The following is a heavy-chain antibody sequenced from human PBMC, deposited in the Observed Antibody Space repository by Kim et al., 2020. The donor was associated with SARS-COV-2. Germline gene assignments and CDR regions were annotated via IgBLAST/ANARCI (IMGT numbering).Heavy chain of an antibody. CDR2: IYYSGST. D-gene: IGHD3-9*01. Sequence: SETLSLTCTVSGGSISSYYWSWIRQPPGKGLEWIGYIYYSGSTNYNPSLKSRVTISVDTSKNQFSLKLSSVTAADTAVYYCARWWLTGYYPDWGQGTLVT. V-gene: IGHV4-59*13. J-gene: IGHJ4*02. CDR3: ARWWLTGYYPD. CDR1: GGSISSYY.